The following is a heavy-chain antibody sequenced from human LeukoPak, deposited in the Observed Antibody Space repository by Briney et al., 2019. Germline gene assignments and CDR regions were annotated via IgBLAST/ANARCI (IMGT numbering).Heavy chain of an antibody. V-gene: IGHV3-9*01. Sequence: PGGSLRLSCAASGFTFSSYSMNWVRQAPGKGLEWVSGISWNSGSIGYADSVKGRFTISRDNAKNSLYLQMNSLRAEDTALYYCAKDMPSDSYAFDIWGQGTMVTVSS. CDR3: AKDMPSDSYAFDI. CDR2: ISWNSGSI. CDR1: GFTFSSYS. J-gene: IGHJ3*02.